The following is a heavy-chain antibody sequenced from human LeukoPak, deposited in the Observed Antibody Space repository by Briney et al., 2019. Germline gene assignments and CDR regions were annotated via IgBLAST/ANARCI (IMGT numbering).Heavy chain of an antibody. CDR1: GYTFTAFY. Sequence: ASVKVSCKASGYTFTAFYINWVRQAPGQGLEWMGWIHPRSGDTSYAQKFQGRVTMTSDTSISTAYVDLRSLRSDDTAVYYCARDGDYGTGSDYLGCIDSWGQGTPVTVSP. CDR2: IHPRSGDT. CDR3: ARDGDYGTGSDYLGCIDS. J-gene: IGHJ4*02. V-gene: IGHV1-2*02. D-gene: IGHD4-17*01.